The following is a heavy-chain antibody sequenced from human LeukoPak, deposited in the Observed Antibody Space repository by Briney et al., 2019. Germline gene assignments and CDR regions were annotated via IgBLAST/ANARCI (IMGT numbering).Heavy chain of an antibody. CDR1: GGSINSYY. V-gene: IGHV4-59*01. J-gene: IGHJ6*03. CDR3: ARGGPPGYYYDYYMDV. CDR2: IHYTGST. Sequence: PSETLSLTCTVSGGSINSYYWSWIRQPPGKGLESIGYIHYTGSTNFNPSLKSRVTISVDTSKNQFSLKMSSVTAADTAVYFCARGGPPGYYYDYYMDVWGKGTTVTISS.